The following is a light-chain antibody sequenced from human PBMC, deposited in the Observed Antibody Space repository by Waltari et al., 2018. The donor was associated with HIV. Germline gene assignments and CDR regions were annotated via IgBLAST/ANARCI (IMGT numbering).Light chain of an antibody. CDR2: WAS. CDR3: QQYFSLPWT. J-gene: IGKJ1*01. Sequence: DIVMTQSPDSLLVSLGERATIDGKSRRTLSYACKRQMYLAWYQRKTGQPPKLPFHWASSRESGVPDRFSASGSGTNFTLTIRSLHAEDVATYFCQQYFSLPWTFGQGTKVEIK. CDR1: RTLSYACKRQMY. V-gene: IGKV4-1*01.